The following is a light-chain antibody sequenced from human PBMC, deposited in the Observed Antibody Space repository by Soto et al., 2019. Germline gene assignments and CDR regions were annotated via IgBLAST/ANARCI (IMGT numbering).Light chain of an antibody. CDR2: KAS. CDR1: QSISSW. J-gene: IGKJ1*01. Sequence: DIQMTQSPSTLSAFVGDRVTITCRASQSISSWLAWYQQKPGKAPKLLIYKASTLKSGVPSRFSGSGSGTEFTLTISSLQPEDFASYYCQQYNSYSTFGQGTKVDI. CDR3: QQYNSYST. V-gene: IGKV1-5*03.